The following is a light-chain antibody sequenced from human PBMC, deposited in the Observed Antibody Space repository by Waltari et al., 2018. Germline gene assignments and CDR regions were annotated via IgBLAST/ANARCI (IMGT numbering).Light chain of an antibody. V-gene: IGKV1-39*01. CDR3: QQSSSSPIT. CDR2: ASS. Sequence: DIQMTQSPSSLSASVGDRVIITCRASQNIDNYLNWYQQKPGKAPKLLIYASSNLQSGVPSRFSGDGSGTDFTLTISTLQPADFVTYYCQQSSSSPITFGPGTKVDVK. CDR1: QNIDNY. J-gene: IGKJ3*01.